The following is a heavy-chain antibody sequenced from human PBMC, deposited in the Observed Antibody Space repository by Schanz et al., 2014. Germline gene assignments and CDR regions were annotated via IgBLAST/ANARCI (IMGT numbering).Heavy chain of an antibody. D-gene: IGHD2-21*01. V-gene: IGHV1-2*02. CDR2: VSPVSGGT. Sequence: QVQLVQSGAEVKKPGASVKVSCQASGRPLSAYHIHWARQAPGQGLQWMGWVSPVSGGTNYAQKFQGRVTMTWDTSVDTAYMELTSLTYDDTAVYYCARDDSPSTKPFDSWGQGTLVSVSS. CDR3: ARDDSPSTKPFDS. CDR1: GRPLSAYH. J-gene: IGHJ4*02.